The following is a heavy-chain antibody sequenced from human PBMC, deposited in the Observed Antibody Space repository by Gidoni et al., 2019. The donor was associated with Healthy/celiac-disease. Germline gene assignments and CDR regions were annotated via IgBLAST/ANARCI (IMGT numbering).Heavy chain of an antibody. D-gene: IGHD3-22*01. J-gene: IGHJ6*02. Sequence: QVQLQESGPGLVKPSVTLSLTCTVSGGSISSYYWSWIRQPPGKGLEWIGYIYYSGSTNYNPSRKSRVTISVDTAINQFSLKLSSVTGADTAVYYCASGHDYDSSGKNSYYYYGMDVWGQGTTVTVSS. CDR2: IYYSGST. CDR1: GGSISSYY. V-gene: IGHV4-59*01. CDR3: ASGHDYDSSGKNSYYYYGMDV.